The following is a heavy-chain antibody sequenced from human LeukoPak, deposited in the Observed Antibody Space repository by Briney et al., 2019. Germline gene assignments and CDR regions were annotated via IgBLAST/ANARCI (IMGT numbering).Heavy chain of an antibody. CDR1: GYDFTTYW. Sequence: GESLKISCKASGYDFTTYWIGWVRQMPGKGLECMGIIYPDDSDTRYSPSFQGQVTISADKSISTAYLQWSSLKASDTAIYYCARDVRNSYGFGYWGQGTLVTVSS. D-gene: IGHD5-18*01. CDR3: ARDVRNSYGFGY. J-gene: IGHJ4*02. CDR2: IYPDDSDT. V-gene: IGHV5-51*01.